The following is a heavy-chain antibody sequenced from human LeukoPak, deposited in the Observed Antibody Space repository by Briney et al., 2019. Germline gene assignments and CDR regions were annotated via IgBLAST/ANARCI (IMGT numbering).Heavy chain of an antibody. D-gene: IGHD3-10*01. Sequence: SETLSLTCTVSGGSISGSYWTWIRQPPGKGLEWIGQIYYKGNADYNPSLKSRVTLSVDTSKNQFSLKLTAVTAADTAVYYCARGVRYYYGSGSYYFDYWGQGTLVTVSS. V-gene: IGHV4-59*12. CDR1: GGSISGSY. CDR3: ARGVRYYYGSGSYYFDY. CDR2: IYYKGNA. J-gene: IGHJ4*02.